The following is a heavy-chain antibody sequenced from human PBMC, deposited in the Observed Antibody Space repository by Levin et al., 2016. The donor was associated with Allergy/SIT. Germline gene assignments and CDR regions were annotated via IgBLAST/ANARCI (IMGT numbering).Heavy chain of an antibody. CDR2: MNPNSGNT. Sequence: ASVKVSCKASGYTFTSYDINWVRQATGQGLEWMGWMNPNSGNTGYAQKFQGRVTMTRNTSISTAYMELSSLRSDDTAVYYCARELSSSWMDLEAFDIWGQGTMVTVSS. V-gene: IGHV1-8*01. CDR3: ARELSSSWMDLEAFDI. J-gene: IGHJ3*02. CDR1: GYTFTSYD. D-gene: IGHD6-13*01.